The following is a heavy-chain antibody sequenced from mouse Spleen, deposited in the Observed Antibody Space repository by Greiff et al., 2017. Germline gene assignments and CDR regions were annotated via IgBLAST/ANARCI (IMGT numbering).Heavy chain of an antibody. CDR2: IWSGGST. D-gene: IGHD1-1*01. J-gene: IGHJ2*01. Sequence: VQGVESGPGLVQPSQSLSITCTVSGFSLTSYGVHWVRQSPGKGLEWLGVIWSGGSTDYNAAFISRLSISKDNSKSQVFFKMNSLQADDTAIYYCARNEITTVKGPYYFDYWGQGTTLTVSS. CDR3: ARNEITTVKGPYYFDY. V-gene: IGHV2-2*01. CDR1: GFSLTSYG.